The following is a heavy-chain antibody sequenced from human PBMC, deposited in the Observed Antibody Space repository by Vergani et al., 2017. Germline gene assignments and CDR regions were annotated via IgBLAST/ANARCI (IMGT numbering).Heavy chain of an antibody. CDR1: GGSISSGSYY. J-gene: IGHJ4*02. Sequence: QLQLQESGPGLVKPSETLSLTCTVSGGSISSGSYYWSWIRQPAGKGLEWIGRFYTSWSTNYNPSLKRRVTISVDTSKNQFSLKLSSVTAADTAVYYCARGGGRYCSSTSCYGLGYWGQGTLVTGSS. D-gene: IGHD2-2*01. V-gene: IGHV4-61*02. CDR3: ARGGGRYCSSTSCYGLGY. CDR2: FYTSWST.